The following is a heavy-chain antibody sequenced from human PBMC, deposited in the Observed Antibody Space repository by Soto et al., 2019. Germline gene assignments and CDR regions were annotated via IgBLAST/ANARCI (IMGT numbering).Heavy chain of an antibody. CDR3: ARATDQTYYGMAV. J-gene: IGHJ6*02. Sequence: SVKVSCKASGGTFSSYTISWVRQAPGQGLEWMGRIIPTLGIANYAQKFQGRVTITADESASTAYMELSSLRSEDTAVYYCARATDQTYYGMAVWGQGTTVTVSS. CDR1: GGTFSSYT. V-gene: IGHV1-69*02. CDR2: IIPTLGIA.